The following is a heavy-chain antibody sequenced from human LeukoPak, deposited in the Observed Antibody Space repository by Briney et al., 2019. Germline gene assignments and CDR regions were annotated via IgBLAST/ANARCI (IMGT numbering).Heavy chain of an antibody. CDR2: INPNSGGT. Sequence: ASVKVSCKASGYTFTGYYMHWVRQAPGQGLEWMGWINPNSGGTNYAQKFQGRVTMTRDTSISTAYMELSRLRSDDTAVYYCARGITGTTLSWFDPRGQGTLVTVSS. D-gene: IGHD1-7*01. J-gene: IGHJ5*02. CDR1: GYTFTGYY. CDR3: ARGITGTTLSWFDP. V-gene: IGHV1-2*02.